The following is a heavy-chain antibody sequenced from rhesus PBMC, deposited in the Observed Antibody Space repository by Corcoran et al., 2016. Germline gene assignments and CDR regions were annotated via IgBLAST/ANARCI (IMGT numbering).Heavy chain of an antibody. CDR2: INSGGGST. D-gene: IGHD1-20*01. Sequence: EVQLVESGGGLAKPGGSLRLSCAASGFTFSSYWMNWVRPAPGKGLAWVSAINSGGGSTYYADSVKGPFTISRDNSKNTLALQMNSLRAEDTAVYYCAKDGGSWNNPEYFEFWGQGALVTVSS. CDR3: AKDGGSWNNPEYFEF. J-gene: IGHJ1*01. CDR1: GFTFSSYW. V-gene: IGHV3S25*01.